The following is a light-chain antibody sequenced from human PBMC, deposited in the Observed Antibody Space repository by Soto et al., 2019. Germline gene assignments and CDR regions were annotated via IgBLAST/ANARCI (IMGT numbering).Light chain of an antibody. CDR3: QQSYSITRT. J-gene: IGKJ1*01. CDR1: QSISTY. Sequence: VDRVTITCRASQSISTYLHWYQKTPGKAPNLLIFAASALQSGVPSRFSGSGSGTDFNLTISNLQPEDFATYDCQQSYSITRTFGQGTKVDIK. CDR2: AAS. V-gene: IGKV1-39*01.